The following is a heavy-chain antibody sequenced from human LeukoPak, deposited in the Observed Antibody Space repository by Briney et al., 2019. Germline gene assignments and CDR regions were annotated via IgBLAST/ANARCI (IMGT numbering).Heavy chain of an antibody. J-gene: IGHJ5*02. CDR2: INPNSGDP. V-gene: IGHV1-2*02. Sequence: ASVKVSCKASGYTFTDYYLHWVRHAPGQGLEWMVWINPNSGDPNYAQNFQGRVTMTRDTSISTPYMELSRLRSDDTAVYYCAKDDSEEALNWFDPWGQGTLVTVSS. CDR3: AKDDSEEALNWFDP. D-gene: IGHD2-15*01. CDR1: GYTFTDYY.